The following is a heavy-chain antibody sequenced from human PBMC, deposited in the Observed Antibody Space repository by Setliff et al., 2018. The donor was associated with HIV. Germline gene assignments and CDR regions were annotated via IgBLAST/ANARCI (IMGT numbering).Heavy chain of an antibody. CDR3: ARGATTAGLIDY. J-gene: IGHJ4*02. Sequence: SCKASGYTFTGYYMHWVRQAPGQGLEWMGWINSNSGGTNYAQKFQGRVTMTRATSISTAYMELSSLRSDDTAVYFCARGATTAGLIDYWGQGTLVTVSS. D-gene: IGHD4-4*01. CDR2: INSNSGGT. V-gene: IGHV1-2*02. CDR1: GYTFTGYY.